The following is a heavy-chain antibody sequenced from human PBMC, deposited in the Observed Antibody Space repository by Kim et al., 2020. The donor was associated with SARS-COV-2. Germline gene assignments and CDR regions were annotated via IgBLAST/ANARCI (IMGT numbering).Heavy chain of an antibody. CDR2: INAGNGNT. V-gene: IGHV1-3*01. D-gene: IGHD6-19*01. J-gene: IGHJ6*01. Sequence: ASVKVSCKASGYTFTSYSMHWVRQAPGQRLEWMGWINAGNGNTNYSQKFQGRVTITRDTSASTAYMELSSLRSEDTAVYYCARGGLGVAVAGFEWFDVWGRGNTVSFSS. CDR1: GYTFTSYS. CDR3: ARGGLGVAVAGFEWFDV.